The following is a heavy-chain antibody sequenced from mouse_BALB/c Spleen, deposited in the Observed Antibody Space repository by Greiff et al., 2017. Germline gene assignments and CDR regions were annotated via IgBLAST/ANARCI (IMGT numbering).Heavy chain of an antibody. CDR1: GYTFTSYW. D-gene: IGHD1-1*01. Sequence: EVQLQESGTVLARPGASVKMSCKASGYTFTSYWMHWVKQRPGQGLEWIGAIYPGNSDTSYNQKFKGKAKLTAVTSTSTAYMELSSLTNEDSAVYYCTRSHYYGSSYAYWGQGTLVTVSA. J-gene: IGHJ3*01. CDR3: TRSHYYGSSYAY. V-gene: IGHV1-5*01. CDR2: IYPGNSDT.